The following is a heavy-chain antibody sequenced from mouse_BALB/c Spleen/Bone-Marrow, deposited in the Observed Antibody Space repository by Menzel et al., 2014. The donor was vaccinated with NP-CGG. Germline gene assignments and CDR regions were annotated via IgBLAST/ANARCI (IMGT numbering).Heavy chain of an antibody. Sequence: LMESGAQVAKPGASVKMSCKASGYTFTSYWMHWVKHRPGQGLEWIGYINPITGYTEYNQKFKDKATLTADKSSSTAYMQLSSLTSEDSAVYYCARNYDYDGGYCAMDYWGQGASVTVSS. V-gene: IGHV1-7*01. CDR2: INPITGYT. J-gene: IGHJ4*01. CDR3: ARNYDYDGGYCAMDY. CDR1: GYTFTSYW. D-gene: IGHD2-4*01.